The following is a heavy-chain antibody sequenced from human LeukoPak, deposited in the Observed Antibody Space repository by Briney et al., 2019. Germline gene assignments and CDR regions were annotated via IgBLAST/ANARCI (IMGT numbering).Heavy chain of an antibody. J-gene: IGHJ5*02. V-gene: IGHV4-34*01. Sequence: PSETLSLTCAVYGGSLSGYYWSWIRQPPGKGLEWIGEVNHSGSTNYNPSLKSRVTISLDTSKNQFSLKLSSVTAADTAVYYCARGRVTMIVVVKARNWFDPWGQGTLVTVSS. D-gene: IGHD3-22*01. CDR1: GGSLSGYY. CDR2: VNHSGST. CDR3: ARGRVTMIVVVKARNWFDP.